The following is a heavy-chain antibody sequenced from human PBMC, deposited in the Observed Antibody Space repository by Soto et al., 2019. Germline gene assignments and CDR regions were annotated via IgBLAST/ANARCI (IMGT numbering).Heavy chain of an antibody. D-gene: IGHD6-19*01. V-gene: IGHV3-21*01. CDR2: ISSSSSYI. Sequence: AGGSLRLSCAASGFTFSSYSMNWVRQAPGKGLEWVSSISSSSSYIYYADSVKGRFTISRDNAKNSLYLQMNSLRAEDTAVYYCARDHYSSGFLAFDIWGQGTMVTVSS. CDR3: ARDHYSSGFLAFDI. CDR1: GFTFSSYS. J-gene: IGHJ3*02.